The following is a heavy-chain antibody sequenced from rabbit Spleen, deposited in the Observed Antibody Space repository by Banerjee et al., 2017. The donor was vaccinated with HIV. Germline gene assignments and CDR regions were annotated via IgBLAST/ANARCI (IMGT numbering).Heavy chain of an antibody. CDR2: IGKGSGTA. D-gene: IGHD2-1*01. CDR3: ARFWWDDYGVL. CDR1: GFSFSSGYY. V-gene: IGHV1S40*01. J-gene: IGHJ4*01. Sequence: QSLEESGGDLVKPGGTLTLTCNASGFSFSSGYYMWWVRQAPGKGLDWIAYIGKGSGTADYSNWAKGRFTFSKATSTTVTLRRASLTAADTATYLGARFWWDDYGVLWGPGTRVNVS.